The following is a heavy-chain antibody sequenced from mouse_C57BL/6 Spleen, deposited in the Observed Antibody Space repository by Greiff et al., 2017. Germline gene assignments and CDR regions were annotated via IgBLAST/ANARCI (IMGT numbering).Heavy chain of an antibody. CDR2: IYPSDSET. V-gene: IGHV1-61*01. J-gene: IGHJ2*01. Sequence: QVQLQQSGAELVRPGSSVKLSCTASGYTFTSYWMDWVQQRPGQGLEWIGNIYPSDSETHYNQKFKDKATLTVDKSSSTAYMQLSSLTSEDSAVYYCARGGSPTDYFDYWGQGTTLTVA. CDR3: ARGGSPTDYFDY. CDR1: GYTFTSYW.